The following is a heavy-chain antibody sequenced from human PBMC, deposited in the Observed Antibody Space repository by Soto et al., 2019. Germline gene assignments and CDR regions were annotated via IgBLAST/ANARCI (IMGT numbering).Heavy chain of an antibody. V-gene: IGHV4-59*08. CDR1: GGSISSYY. Sequence: SETLSLTCTVSGGSISSYYWSWIRQPPGKGLEWIGYIYYSGSTNYNPSLKSRVTISVDTSKNQFSLKLSSVTAADTAVYYCASSYYDILTGYYFDYWGQGTLVTVSS. CDR2: IYYSGST. CDR3: ASSYYDILTGYYFDY. D-gene: IGHD3-9*01. J-gene: IGHJ4*02.